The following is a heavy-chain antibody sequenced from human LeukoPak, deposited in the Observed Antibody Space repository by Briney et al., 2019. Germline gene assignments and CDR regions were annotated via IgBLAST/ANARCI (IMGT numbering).Heavy chain of an antibody. CDR2: ISGSGGST. Sequence: PGGSLRLSCAASGFTFSSYAMSWVRQAPGKGLEGVSAISGSGGSTYYADSVKGRLTISRDNSKNTLYLQMNSLRAEDTAVYYCAIKGGYYDFWSGYLDYWGQGTLVTVSS. CDR3: AIKGGYYDFWSGYLDY. CDR1: GFTFSSYA. J-gene: IGHJ4*02. D-gene: IGHD3-3*01. V-gene: IGHV3-23*01.